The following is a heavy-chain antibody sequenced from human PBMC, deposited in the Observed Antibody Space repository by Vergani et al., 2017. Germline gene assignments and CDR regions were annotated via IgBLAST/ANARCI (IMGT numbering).Heavy chain of an antibody. CDR2: ISSSSSYT. CDR3: ARDLGSSSFSYYYGMDV. D-gene: IGHD6-6*01. CDR1: GFTFSDYY. J-gene: IGHJ6*02. V-gene: IGHV3-11*06. Sequence: QVQLVESGGGLVKPGGSLRLSCAASGFTFSDYYMSWIRQAPGKGLEWVSYISSSSSYTNYADSVKGRFTISRDNAKNSLYLQMNSLRAEDTAVYYCARDLGSSSFSYYYGMDVWGQGTTVTVSS.